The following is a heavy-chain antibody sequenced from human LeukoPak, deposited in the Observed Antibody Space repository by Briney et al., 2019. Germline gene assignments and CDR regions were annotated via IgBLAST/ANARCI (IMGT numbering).Heavy chain of an antibody. D-gene: IGHD2-21*02. CDR2: IYNSGST. CDR1: GGSISSGGYS. CDR3: ARGWGPAYCGGDCHRHFDY. J-gene: IGHJ4*02. Sequence: SETLSLTCAVSGGSISSGGYSWSWIRQPPGKGLEWVGYIYNSGSTSYNPSLKSRVSLSVDTSKNPFSLKLNSMTAADTAVYYCARGWGPAYCGGDCHRHFDYWGQGTLVTVSS. V-gene: IGHV4-30-4*07.